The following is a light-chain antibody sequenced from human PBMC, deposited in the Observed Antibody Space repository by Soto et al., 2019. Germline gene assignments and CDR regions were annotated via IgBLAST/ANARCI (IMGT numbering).Light chain of an antibody. CDR1: QSVLYSSNNKNY. Sequence: DIVMTQSPDSLAVSLGERATINCKSSQSVLYSSNNKNYLAWYQQKPGQPPKLLIYWASTRESGVPDRFSGSGSGTDFTLTISSLQAEDVAFYYCQQYYSTPLTFGQGTKVDIK. V-gene: IGKV4-1*01. CDR2: WAS. J-gene: IGKJ1*01. CDR3: QQYYSTPLT.